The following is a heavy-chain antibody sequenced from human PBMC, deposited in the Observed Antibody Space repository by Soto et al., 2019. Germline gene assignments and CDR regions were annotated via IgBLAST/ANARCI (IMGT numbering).Heavy chain of an antibody. D-gene: IGHD4-17*01. J-gene: IGHJ6*03. CDR1: GFTFSSYA. V-gene: IGHV3-23*01. CDR3: AKDRTTVTTWGPGYYYMDV. Sequence: EVQLLESGGGLVQPGGSLRLSCAASGFTFSSYAMSWVRQAPGKGLEWVSAISGSGGSTYYADSVKGRFTISRDNSKNTLYLQMNSLRAEDTAVYYCAKDRTTVTTWGPGYYYMDVWGKGTTVTVSS. CDR2: ISGSGGST.